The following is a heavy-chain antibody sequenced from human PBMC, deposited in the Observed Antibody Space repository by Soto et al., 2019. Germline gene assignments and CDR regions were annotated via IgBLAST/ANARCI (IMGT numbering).Heavy chain of an antibody. CDR3: ARATYYYGSGNYGP. D-gene: IGHD3-10*01. V-gene: IGHV4-61*08. CDR1: GDSVSSGGYY. J-gene: IGHJ5*02. Sequence: SETLSLTCTVSGDSVSSGGYYWTWIRQHPGEGLEWIGYINYTGSTNYNPSLKSRVTISVDTSKNQFSLKLSSVTAADTAVYYCARATYYYGSGNYGPWGQGTLVTVS. CDR2: INYTGST.